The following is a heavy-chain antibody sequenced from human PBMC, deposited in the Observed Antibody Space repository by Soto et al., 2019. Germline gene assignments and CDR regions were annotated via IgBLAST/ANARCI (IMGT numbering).Heavy chain of an antibody. J-gene: IGHJ1*01. D-gene: IGHD3-16*01. CDR2: ISSSSSYI. CDR3: ARDLGQPWLPEYFQH. V-gene: IGHV3-21*01. CDR1: GFTFSSYS. Sequence: GGSLRLSCAASGFTFSSYSMNWVRQAPGKGLEWVSSISSSSSYIYYADSVKGRFTISRDNAKNSLYLQMNSLRAEDTAVYYCARDLGQPWLPEYFQHWGQGTLVTVSS.